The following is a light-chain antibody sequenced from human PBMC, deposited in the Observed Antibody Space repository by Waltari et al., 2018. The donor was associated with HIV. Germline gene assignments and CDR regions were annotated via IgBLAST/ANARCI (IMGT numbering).Light chain of an antibody. J-gene: IGLJ2*01. Sequence: SDLTQSPSVSGAPGQRVTISCSGVSAGYDVHWYQQLPGTAPKLLIYGNSNRPSGVPDRFSGSKSGPLASLAITGLQAEDEADYYCQSYDSSLSSSVFGGGTRLTVL. CDR3: QSYDSSLSSSV. CDR1: SAGYD. CDR2: GNS. V-gene: IGLV1-40*01.